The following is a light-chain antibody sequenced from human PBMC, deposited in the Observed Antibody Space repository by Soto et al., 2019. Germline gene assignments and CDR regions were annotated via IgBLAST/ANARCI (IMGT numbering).Light chain of an antibody. V-gene: IGKV1-39*01. CDR1: QRIGSY. CDR2: AAS. J-gene: IGKJ2*01. CDR3: QQTYSMPHT. Sequence: DIQMTQSPSSLSASVGDRVTITCRASQRIGSYLNWYQQKRGKAPNLLIYAASSLQSGVPSRFSGSGSGTDFTLTISSLQPEDFATYSCQQTYSMPHTFGQGAKLEIK.